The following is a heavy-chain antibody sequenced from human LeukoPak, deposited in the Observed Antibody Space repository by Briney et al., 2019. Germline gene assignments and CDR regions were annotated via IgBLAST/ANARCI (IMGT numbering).Heavy chain of an antibody. D-gene: IGHD6-6*01. V-gene: IGHV3-30*02. CDR3: ARLTPPRKGLRIAARPNDAFDI. Sequence: GGSLRLSCAASGFTFSSYGMHWVRQAPGKGLEWVAFIRYDGSNKYYADSVKGRFTISRDNSKNTLYLQMNSLRAEDTAVYYCARLTPPRKGLRIAARPNDAFDIWGQGTMVTVSS. J-gene: IGHJ3*02. CDR1: GFTFSSYG. CDR2: IRYDGSNK.